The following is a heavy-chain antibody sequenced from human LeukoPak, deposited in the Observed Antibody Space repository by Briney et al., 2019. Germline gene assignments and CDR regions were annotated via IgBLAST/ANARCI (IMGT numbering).Heavy chain of an antibody. CDR1: GYTFTSYG. J-gene: IGHJ4*02. D-gene: IGHD3-9*01. CDR2: ISAYNGNT. Sequence: GASVKVSCKASGYTFTSYGISWVRQAPGQGLEWMGWISAYNGNTNYAQKLQGRVTMTTDTSTSTAYMELRSLRSDDTAVYYYARVQLRYFDWSPSEFDYWGQGTLVTVSS. CDR3: ARVQLRYFDWSPSEFDY. V-gene: IGHV1-18*01.